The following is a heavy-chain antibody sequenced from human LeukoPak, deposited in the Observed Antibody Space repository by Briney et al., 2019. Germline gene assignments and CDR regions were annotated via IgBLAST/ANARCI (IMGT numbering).Heavy chain of an antibody. Sequence: SSETLSLTCTVSGGSISSYFWSWIRQPPGKGLEWIGYIYYSGSTNYNPSLKSRVTISVDTSKNQFSLKLSSVTAADTAVYCCARFTVTRSDWYFDLWGRGTLVTVSS. V-gene: IGHV4-59*01. CDR2: IYYSGST. D-gene: IGHD4-17*01. CDR1: GGSISSYF. J-gene: IGHJ2*01. CDR3: ARFTVTRSDWYFDL.